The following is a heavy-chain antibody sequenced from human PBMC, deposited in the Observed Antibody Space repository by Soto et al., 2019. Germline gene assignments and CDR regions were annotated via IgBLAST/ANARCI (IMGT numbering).Heavy chain of an antibody. CDR2: IKSKTDGGTT. V-gene: IGHV3-15*07. D-gene: IGHD3-3*01. Sequence: PGGSLRLSCAASGFTFSNAWMNWVRQAPGKGLEWVGRIKSKTDGGTTDYAAPVKGRFTISRDDSKNTLYLQMNSLKTEDTAVYYCTTDRRSTYYDFWSGYYYRYDAFDIWGQGTMVTVSS. CDR3: TTDRRSTYYDFWSGYYYRYDAFDI. CDR1: GFTFSNAW. J-gene: IGHJ3*02.